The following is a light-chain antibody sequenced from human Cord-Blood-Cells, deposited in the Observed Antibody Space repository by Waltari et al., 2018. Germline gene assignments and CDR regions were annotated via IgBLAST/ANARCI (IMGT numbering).Light chain of an antibody. CDR1: QILLHSDGKTY. V-gene: IGKV2D-29*02. J-gene: IGKJ4*02. CDR3: MPSLKVPLT. Sequence: DIVMTQTPPSLSVTPGQPPSISVKSIQILLHSDGKTYLYWYLQKPGQSPQLLIYEVSNRFSGVPATFSGSASGIDFSLKISRVDAEDVGVYDCMPSLKVPLTSGAGPTVEIK. CDR2: EVS.